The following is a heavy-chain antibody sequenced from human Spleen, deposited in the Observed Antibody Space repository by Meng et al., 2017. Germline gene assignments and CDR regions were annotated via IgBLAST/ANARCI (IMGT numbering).Heavy chain of an antibody. CDR2: IYNSGST. CDR3: ARDPGWTLDY. J-gene: IGHJ4*02. Sequence: QLQLQESGPGLVKPSETLSLTCTVSGGSISSRSYYWGWIRQPPGKGLEWIGSIYNSGSTYRNPSLKSRVTIFVDTSKNQFSLKLTSVTPDDTAMYFCARDPGWTLDYWGQGILVTVSS. CDR1: GGSISSRSYY. V-gene: IGHV4-39*02. D-gene: IGHD6-19*01.